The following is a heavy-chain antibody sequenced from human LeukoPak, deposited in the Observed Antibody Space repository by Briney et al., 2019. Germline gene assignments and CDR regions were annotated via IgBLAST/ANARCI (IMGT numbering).Heavy chain of an antibody. CDR1: GGSFSGHY. Sequence: PSETLSLTCAVYGGSFSGHYWSWIRQPPGKGLEWIGEINHSGSTNYNPSLKSRVTISVDTSKNQFSLKLSSVTAADTAVYYCARVSQYYDFWSGPHYYMDVWGKGTTVTVSS. D-gene: IGHD3-3*01. V-gene: IGHV4-34*01. CDR3: ARVSQYYDFWSGPHYYMDV. J-gene: IGHJ6*03. CDR2: INHSGST.